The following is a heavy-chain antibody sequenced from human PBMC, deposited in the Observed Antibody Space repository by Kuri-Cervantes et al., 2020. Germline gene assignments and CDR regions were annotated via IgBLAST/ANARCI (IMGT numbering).Heavy chain of an antibody. CDR1: GGSMSSYY. V-gene: IGHV4-59*01. Sequence: ESLKISCTVSGGSMSSYYWSWIRQPPGKGLEWIGYIYYSGSTNYNPSLKSRVTISVDTSKNQFSLKLSSVTAEDTAVYYCARGSPGGVTGDYWGQGTLVTVSS. CDR3: ARGSPGGVTGDY. J-gene: IGHJ4*02. D-gene: IGHD1-14*01. CDR2: IYYSGST.